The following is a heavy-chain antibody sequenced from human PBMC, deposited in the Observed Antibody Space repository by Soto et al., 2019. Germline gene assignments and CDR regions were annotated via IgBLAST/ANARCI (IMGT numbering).Heavy chain of an antibody. D-gene: IGHD3-10*01. CDR1: GGSISSYY. V-gene: IGHV4-59*01. J-gene: IGHJ4*02. CDR2: VHDSWGS. Sequence: KPSETLSLTCTVSGGSISSYYWSWIRQPPGKGLEWIGYVHDSWGSNYNPSLKSRVAISLDTSKNQFSLKLSSVTAADTAVYYCAREPRVTYYYGSGSYSPPYWGQGTLVTVSS. CDR3: AREPRVTYYYGSGSYSPPY.